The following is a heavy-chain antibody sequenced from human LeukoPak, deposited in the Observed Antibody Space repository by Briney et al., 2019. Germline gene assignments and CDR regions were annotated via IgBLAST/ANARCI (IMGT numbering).Heavy chain of an antibody. Sequence: GASLRLSCAASGFTFSSYAMSWVRQAPGKGLEWVSAISGSGGSTYYADSVKGRFTISRDNSKNTLYLQMHSLRAEHTAVYYCAKVGRIPADFEYWGHGALVTLSS. D-gene: IGHD2-2*01. V-gene: IGHV3-23*01. CDR2: ISGSGGST. CDR1: GFTFSSYA. CDR3: AKVGRIPADFEY. J-gene: IGHJ4*01.